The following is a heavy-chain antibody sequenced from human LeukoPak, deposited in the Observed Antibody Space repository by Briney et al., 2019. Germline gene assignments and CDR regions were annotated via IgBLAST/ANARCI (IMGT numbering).Heavy chain of an antibody. CDR1: GGSISSGGYY. J-gene: IGHJ3*02. CDR2: MYYSGST. V-gene: IGHV4-30-4*01. CDR3: ARERAYERGPHDAFDI. D-gene: IGHD3-22*01. Sequence: SATLSLTCTVSGGSISSGGYYWSWIRQPPGKGLEWIGYMYYSGSTYYNPSLKSRVTISIDTSKNQFSLKLNSVTAADTAVYYCARERAYERGPHDAFDIWGQGTMVTVSS.